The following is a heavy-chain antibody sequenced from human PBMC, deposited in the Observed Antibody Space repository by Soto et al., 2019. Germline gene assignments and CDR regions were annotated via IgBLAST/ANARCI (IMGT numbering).Heavy chain of an antibody. CDR2: INPNRGGT. J-gene: IGHJ4*02. Sequence: ASVKVSCKASGYTFTGYYMHWVRQAPGQGLEWMGWINPNRGGTNYAQKFQGWVTMTRDTSISTAYMELSRLRSDDTAVYYCARDRSGDLTNFDYWGQGTLVTVSS. D-gene: IGHD7-27*01. V-gene: IGHV1-2*04. CDR1: GYTFTGYY. CDR3: ARDRSGDLTNFDY.